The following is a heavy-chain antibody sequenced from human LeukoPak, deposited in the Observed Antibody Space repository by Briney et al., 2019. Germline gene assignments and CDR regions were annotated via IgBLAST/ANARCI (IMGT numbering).Heavy chain of an antibody. D-gene: IGHD6-19*01. CDR1: GVTFHDYD. CDR3: ARIAMAGTGDGFDI. CDR2: NNENGGST. V-gene: IGHV3-20*04. Sequence: PGGSLRLSCAASGVTFHDYDMSWARHARGKGLEWGSGNNENGGSTGYADSVKGRFTISRHNARNSLYLQMNSLRAEDTALYYCARIAMAGTGDGFDIWGQGTMVTVSS. J-gene: IGHJ3*02.